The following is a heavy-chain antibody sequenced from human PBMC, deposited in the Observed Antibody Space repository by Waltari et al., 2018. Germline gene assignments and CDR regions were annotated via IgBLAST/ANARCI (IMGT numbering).Heavy chain of an antibody. Sequence: EVQLVQSGAEVKKPGATVKISCKASGYTFTDYYMHWVQKAPGKGLEWMGRVDPEDWETIYADKFQGRVTITADTSTDTAYMELSSLRSEDTAVYYCATPGDFWSGPHDAFDIWGQGTMVTVSS. CDR3: ATPGDFWSGPHDAFDI. CDR1: GYTFTDYY. D-gene: IGHD3-3*01. V-gene: IGHV1-69-2*01. CDR2: VDPEDWET. J-gene: IGHJ3*02.